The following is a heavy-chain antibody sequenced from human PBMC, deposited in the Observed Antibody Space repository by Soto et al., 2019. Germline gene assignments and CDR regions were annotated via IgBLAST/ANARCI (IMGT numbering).Heavy chain of an antibody. CDR1: GFTFSSYA. Sequence: PGGSLRLSCAASGFTFSSYAMSWVRQAPGKGLEWVSAISGSGGSTYYADSVKGRFTISRDNSKNTLYLQMNSLRAEDTAVYYCAKDQGRSNCSGGSCYSGVILGAFYWGQGTLVTVSS. CDR2: ISGSGGST. J-gene: IGHJ4*02. CDR3: AKDQGRSNCSGGSCYSGVILGAFY. D-gene: IGHD2-15*01. V-gene: IGHV3-23*01.